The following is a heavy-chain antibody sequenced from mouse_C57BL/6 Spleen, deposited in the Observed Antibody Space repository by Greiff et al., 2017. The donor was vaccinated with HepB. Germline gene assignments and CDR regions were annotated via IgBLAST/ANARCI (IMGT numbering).Heavy chain of an antibody. V-gene: IGHV1-82*01. CDR1: GYAFSSSW. J-gene: IGHJ4*01. CDR2: IYPGDGDT. Sequence: VQLQQSGPELVKPGASVKISCKASGYAFSSSWMNWVKQRPGKGLEWIGRIYPGDGDTNYNGKFKGKATLTADKSSSTAYMQLSSLTSEYSAVYFCARDYGSSSYYAMDYWGQGTSVTVSS. D-gene: IGHD1-1*01. CDR3: ARDYGSSSYYAMDY.